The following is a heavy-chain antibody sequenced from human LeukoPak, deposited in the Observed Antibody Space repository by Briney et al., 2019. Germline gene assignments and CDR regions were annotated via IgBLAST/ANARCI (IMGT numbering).Heavy chain of an antibody. CDR3: ASGYGGYQSDY. J-gene: IGHJ4*02. D-gene: IGHD5-12*01. V-gene: IGHV4-4*07. CDR2: VYATGST. CDR1: GGSLRSYY. Sequence: SETLSLTCTVSGGSLRSYYWSWIRQSAGKGLEWIGHVYATGSTNYNPFFKGRVAMSSDTSKNQFSLRLTSVTPADTAVYYCASGYGGYQSDYWGQGTLVTVSS.